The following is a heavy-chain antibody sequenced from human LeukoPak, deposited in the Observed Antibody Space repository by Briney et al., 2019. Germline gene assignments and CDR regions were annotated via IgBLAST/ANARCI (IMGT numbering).Heavy chain of an antibody. D-gene: IGHD1-26*01. CDR3: IVGATSFDY. J-gene: IGHJ4*02. Sequence: GGSLRLSCAASGFTFSSYAMRCVRQATGKGLEWVSAISGSGGSTYYADSVKGRFTISRDNSKNTLYLQMNSLRAEDTAVYYCIVGATSFDYWGQGTLVTVSS. V-gene: IGHV3-23*01. CDR2: ISGSGGST. CDR1: GFTFSSYA.